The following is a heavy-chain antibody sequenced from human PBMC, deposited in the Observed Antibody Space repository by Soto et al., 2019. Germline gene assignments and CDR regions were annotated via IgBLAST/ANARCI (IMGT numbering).Heavy chain of an antibody. CDR1: GYTFTSYG. CDR2: ISAYNGNT. CDR3: ARCSTWLQLLDS. J-gene: IGHJ5*01. V-gene: IGHV1-18*04. Sequence: ASVKVSCKASGYTFTSYGISWERQAPGQGLEWMGWISAYNGNTNYAQKLQGRVTMTTDTSTSTAYMGLGSVGTDDQAWYYCARCSTWLQLLDSWGQGTLVNVAS. D-gene: IGHD5-12*01.